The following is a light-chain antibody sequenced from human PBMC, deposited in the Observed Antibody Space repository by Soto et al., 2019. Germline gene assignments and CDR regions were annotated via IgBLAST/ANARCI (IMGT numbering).Light chain of an antibody. V-gene: IGLV2-11*01. CDR3: ATWDASLSGWV. CDR2: DSN. CDR1: TSDVGGYNY. J-gene: IGLJ3*02. Sequence: QSALTQPRSVSASPGQSVTISCTGTTSDVGGYNYVSWYQQHPGQAPKLLIYDSNQRPSGVPDRFSGSKSGTSASLAIRGLQPEDEADYYCATWDASLSGWVFGGGTKLTVL.